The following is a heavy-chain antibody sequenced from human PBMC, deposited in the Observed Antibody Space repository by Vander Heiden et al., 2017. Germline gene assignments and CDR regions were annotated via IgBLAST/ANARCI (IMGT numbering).Heavy chain of an antibody. CDR2: IYYSGST. J-gene: IGHJ4*02. Sequence: VKPSQTLSLTCTVSGGSISSGDYYWSWIRQPPGKGLEWIGYIYYSGSTYYNPSLKSRVTISVDTSKNQFSLKLSSVTAADTAVYYCATGAVLFGELLYYLDYWGQGTLVTVSA. CDR1: GGSISSGDYY. D-gene: IGHD3-10*01. V-gene: IGHV4-30-4*01. CDR3: ATGAVLFGELLYYLDY.